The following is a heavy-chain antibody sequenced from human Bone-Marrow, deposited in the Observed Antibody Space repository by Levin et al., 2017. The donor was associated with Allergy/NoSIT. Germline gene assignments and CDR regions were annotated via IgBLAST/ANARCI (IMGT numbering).Heavy chain of an antibody. CDR2: VWYDGGKK. V-gene: IGHV3-33*01. Sequence: PGGSLRLSCAASGFSFASFGMHWVRQAPGKGLEWVAVVWYDGGKKHYADSVKGRFTISRDNSKNTLFLQMDSLRVEDAAVDYCAREEFWYGANKKYIYSGMDVWGQGTTVIVSS. CDR1: GFSFASFG. J-gene: IGHJ6*02. CDR3: AREEFWYGANKKYIYSGMDV. D-gene: IGHD4/OR15-4a*01.